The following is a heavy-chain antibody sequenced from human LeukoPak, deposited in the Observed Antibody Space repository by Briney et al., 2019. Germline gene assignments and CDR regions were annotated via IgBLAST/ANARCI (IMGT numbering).Heavy chain of an antibody. CDR3: ARAYNGYDYP. Sequence: SETLSLTCAVYGGSFTDYYWSWIRQTPGKGLEWIGEVNHSGTTNYNPSLKSRVTISVDTSKNQFSLKVTSVTAADTALYYCARAYNGYDYPWGQGTLVTASS. CDR1: GGSFTDYY. J-gene: IGHJ5*02. V-gene: IGHV4-34*01. CDR2: VNHSGTT. D-gene: IGHD5-12*01.